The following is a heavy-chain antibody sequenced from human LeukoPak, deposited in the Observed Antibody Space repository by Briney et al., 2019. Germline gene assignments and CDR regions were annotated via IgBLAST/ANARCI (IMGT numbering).Heavy chain of an antibody. CDR3: ARGWSPMVRGVIWPDY. CDR1: GYTFTSYD. D-gene: IGHD3-10*01. V-gene: IGHV1-8*01. CDR2: MNPNSGNT. Sequence: GASVKVSCKASGYTFTSYDINWVRQATGQGLEWMGWMNPNSGNTGYAQKFQGRVTMTRNTSISTAYMELSSLRSEDTAVYYCARGWSPMVRGVIWPDYWGQGTLVTVSS. J-gene: IGHJ4*02.